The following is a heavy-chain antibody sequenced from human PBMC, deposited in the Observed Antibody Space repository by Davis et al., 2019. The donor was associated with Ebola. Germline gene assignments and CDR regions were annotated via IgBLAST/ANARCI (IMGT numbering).Heavy chain of an antibody. CDR3: ARCPIRQGYFDY. V-gene: IGHV1-2*02. CDR2: INPNSGGT. J-gene: IGHJ4*02. CDR1: GYTFTGYY. Sequence: ASVKVSCKASGYTFTGYYMHWVRQAPGQGLEWMGWINPNSGGTNYAQKFQGRVTMTRDTSISTAYMELSRLRSDDTAVYYCARCPIRQGYFDYWGQGTLVTVSS.